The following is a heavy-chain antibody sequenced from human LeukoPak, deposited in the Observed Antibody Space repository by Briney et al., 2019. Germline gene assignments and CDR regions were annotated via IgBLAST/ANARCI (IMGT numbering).Heavy chain of an antibody. CDR1: GITSSSYW. CDR3: ARQGYYDRSGYYS. Sequence: SIGLAIATAGITSSSYWTSLVCEEAGNTLLCEASIKHDESEKYYVDSLKGRITISRDNAKNSLFLQMNSLRAEDTAVYYCARQGYYDRSGYYSWGQGTLVTVSS. CDR2: IKHDESEK. D-gene: IGHD3-22*01. V-gene: IGHV3-7*01. J-gene: IGHJ4*02.